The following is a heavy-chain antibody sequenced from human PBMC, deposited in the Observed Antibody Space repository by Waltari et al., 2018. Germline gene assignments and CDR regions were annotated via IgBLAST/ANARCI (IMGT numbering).Heavy chain of an antibody. CDR2: INAGNGNT. J-gene: IGHJ4*02. V-gene: IGHV1-3*01. Sequence: QVQLVQSGAEVKKPGASVKVSCKASGYTFTSYAMHWVRQAPGQRLEWMGWINAGNGNTKYSQKFQGRVTITRDTSASTAYMELSSLRSEDTAVYYCARVSSRPGDYGDYFDYWGQGTLVTVSS. D-gene: IGHD4-17*01. CDR1: GYTFTSYA. CDR3: ARVSSRPGDYGDYFDY.